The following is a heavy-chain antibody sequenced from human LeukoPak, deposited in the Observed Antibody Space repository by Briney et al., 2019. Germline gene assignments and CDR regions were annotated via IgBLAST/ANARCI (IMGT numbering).Heavy chain of an antibody. CDR2: YNHRQTI. V-gene: IGHV4-34*01. CDR1: GGSFTAYF. Sequence: PSETLSLTCGVSGGSFTAYFWGWVRQIPGKGLEWIGEYNHRQTIHYNPSLKSHVAISVDTAKNQFSLKLSSVTAADTAVYYCARLHLWPENWFDSWGPGTLVTVTS. CDR3: ARLHLWPENWFDS. D-gene: IGHD3-10*01. J-gene: IGHJ5*01.